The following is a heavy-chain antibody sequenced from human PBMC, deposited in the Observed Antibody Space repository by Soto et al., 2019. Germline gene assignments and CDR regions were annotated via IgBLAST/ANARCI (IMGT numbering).Heavy chain of an antibody. V-gene: IGHV1-69*04. Sequence: GASVKVSCKASGGTFSSYTISWVRQAPGQGLEWMGRIIPILGIANYAQEFQGRVTITADKSTSTAYMELSSLRSEDTAVYYCARDATEPFYYYYYMDVWGKGTTVTVSS. CDR2: IIPILGIA. CDR1: GGTFSSYT. J-gene: IGHJ6*03. D-gene: IGHD1-26*01. CDR3: ARDATEPFYYYYYMDV.